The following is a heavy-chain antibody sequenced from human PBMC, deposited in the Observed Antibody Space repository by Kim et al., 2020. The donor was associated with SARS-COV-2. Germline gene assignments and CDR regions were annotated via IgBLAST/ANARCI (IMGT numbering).Heavy chain of an antibody. Sequence: GGSLRLSCTPSGFSSGFTFSGSWMTWVRQAPGKGLEWVGRVKNKPAGGTADYGASVKGSFTISRDDSRETLYLQMDSLEVDDTADYYCTTDQKHVWGLGT. V-gene: IGHV3-15*01. J-gene: IGHJ6*02. CDR2: VKNKPAGGTA. CDR3: TTDQKHV. CDR1: GFSSGFTFSGSW.